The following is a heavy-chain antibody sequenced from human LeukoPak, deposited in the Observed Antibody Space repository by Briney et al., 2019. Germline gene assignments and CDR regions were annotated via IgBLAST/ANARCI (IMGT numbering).Heavy chain of an antibody. J-gene: IGHJ6*02. Sequence: QRWGALRLSCAASGFALSNHWMTWGRPVPGRGPEWVANVNRDGSETYYLDSVKGRFTISKYNAKNSLHLQMNSLRAEDTALYHCARNNGMDVWGQGTTVIVSS. CDR3: ARNNGMDV. CDR2: VNRDGSET. V-gene: IGHV3-7*03. CDR1: GFALSNHW.